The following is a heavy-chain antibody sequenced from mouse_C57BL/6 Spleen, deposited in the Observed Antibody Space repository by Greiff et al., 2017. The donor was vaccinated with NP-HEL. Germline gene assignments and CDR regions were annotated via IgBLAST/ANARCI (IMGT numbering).Heavy chain of an antibody. CDR1: GYTFTSYG. J-gene: IGHJ4*01. CDR2: IYPRSGNS. CDR3: ARDTTVVESKGYAMDY. D-gene: IGHD1-1*01. Sequence: QVRVKQSGAELARPGASVKLSCKASGYTFTSYGISWVKQRTGQGLEWIGEIYPRSGNSYYNEKFTGKATLTADKSSSTAYMELRSLTSEDSAVYFCARDTTVVESKGYAMDYWGQGTSVTVSS. V-gene: IGHV1-81*01.